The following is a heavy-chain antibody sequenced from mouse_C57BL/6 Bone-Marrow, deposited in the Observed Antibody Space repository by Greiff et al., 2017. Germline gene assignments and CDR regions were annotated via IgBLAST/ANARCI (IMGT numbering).Heavy chain of an antibody. CDR3: ASSSTFFYYFDY. D-gene: IGHD5-1*01. CDR2: FHPYNDDT. J-gene: IGHJ2*01. V-gene: IGHV1-47*01. Sequence: VKLVESGAELVKPGASVKMSCKASGYTFTTYPIEWMKQNHGKSLEWIGNFHPYNDDTKYNEKFKGKATLTVEKSSNTVYLELSRLASDDVAVYYCASSSTFFYYFDYWGQGTTLTVSS. CDR1: GYTFTTYP.